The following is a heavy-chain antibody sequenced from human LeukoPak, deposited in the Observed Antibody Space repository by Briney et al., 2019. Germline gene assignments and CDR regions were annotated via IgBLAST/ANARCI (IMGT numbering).Heavy chain of an antibody. J-gene: IGHJ4*02. CDR1: GFTFDDYA. V-gene: IGHV3-9*01. CDR2: ISWNSGSI. D-gene: IGHD2-2*01. CDR3: AKDLGPVVPAAKGY. Sequence: GRSLRLSCAASGFTFDDYAMHWVRQAPGKGLEWVSGISWNSGSIGYADSVKGRFTISRDNAKNSLYLQMNSLRAEDTAVYYCAKDLGPVVPAAKGYWGQGTLVTVSS.